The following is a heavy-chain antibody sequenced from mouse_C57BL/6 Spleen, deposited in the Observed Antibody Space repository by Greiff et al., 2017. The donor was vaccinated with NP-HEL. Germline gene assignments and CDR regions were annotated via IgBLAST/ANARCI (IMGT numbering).Heavy chain of an antibody. J-gene: IGHJ3*01. D-gene: IGHD2-10*02. CDR2: IYPGSGNT. Sequence: QVQLKQSGAELVRPGASVKLSCKASGYTFTDYYINWMKQRPGQGLEWIARIYPGSGNTYYNEKFKGKATLTAEKSSSTAYMQLSSLTSEDSAVYFCARSDSITWFAYWGQGTLVTVAA. CDR1: GYTFTDYY. CDR3: ARSDSITWFAY. V-gene: IGHV1-76*01.